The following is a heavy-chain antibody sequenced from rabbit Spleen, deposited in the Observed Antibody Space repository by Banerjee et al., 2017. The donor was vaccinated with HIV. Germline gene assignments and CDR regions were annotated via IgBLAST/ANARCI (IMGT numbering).Heavy chain of an antibody. Sequence: QEQLVESGGGLVQPEGSLKLSCTASGFSFSDKAVMCWVRQAPGKGLEWIACINAITGRAVYASWAKGRFTFSKTSSTTVTLQMTSLTAADTATYFCARAIVPWLGLTRLDLWGPGTLVTVS. CDR1: GFSFSDKAV. D-gene: IGHD4-1*01. V-gene: IGHV1S45*01. J-gene: IGHJ3*01. CDR2: INAITGRA. CDR3: ARAIVPWLGLTRLDL.